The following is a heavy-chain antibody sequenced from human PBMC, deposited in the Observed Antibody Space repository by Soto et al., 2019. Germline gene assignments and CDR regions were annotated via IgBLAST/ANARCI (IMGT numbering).Heavy chain of an antibody. CDR2: IRDSGVSP. J-gene: IGHJ5*02. CDR1: GFTFIIYA. Sequence: VQLLESGGGLVKPGGSRSLSWAASGFTFIIYALTWVRQPPGGGWDWVSGIRDSGVSPYYADSVKGRFTISRDNSKNTLYLQMDSLRAEDTGVYYCARYALGLSPWWYNWFDRWGQGTLVSVSS. D-gene: IGHD2-8*02. CDR3: ARYALGLSPWWYNWFDR. V-gene: IGHV3-23*01.